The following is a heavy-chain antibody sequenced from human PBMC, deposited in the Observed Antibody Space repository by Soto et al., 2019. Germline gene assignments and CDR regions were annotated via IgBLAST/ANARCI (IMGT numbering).Heavy chain of an antibody. V-gene: IGHV1-3*01. Sequence: GASVKVSCKASGYTFTSYAMHWVRQTPGQRLEWMGWINAGNGNTKYSQKFQGRVTITRDTSASTAYMELSSLRSEDTAVYYCAGGGGGGELPEWDYWGQGTLVTVSS. D-gene: IGHD1-26*01. CDR1: GYTFTSYA. J-gene: IGHJ4*02. CDR2: INAGNGNT. CDR3: AGGGGGGELPEWDY.